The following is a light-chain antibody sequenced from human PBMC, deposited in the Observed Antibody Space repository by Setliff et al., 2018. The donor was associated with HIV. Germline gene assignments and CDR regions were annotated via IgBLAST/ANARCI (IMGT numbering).Light chain of an antibody. J-gene: IGLJ2*01. V-gene: IGLV2-11*01. CDR1: SSDVGNYNY. Sequence: QSALAQPRSVSGSPGQSVAISCTGTSSDVGNYNYVSWFQQHPGKAPKLMIFDVSKRPSGVPDRFSGSNSGNPATLTISRVEAGDEAVYYCQVWDSSRDHPGVVFGGGT. CDR2: DVS. CDR3: QVWDSSRDHPGVV.